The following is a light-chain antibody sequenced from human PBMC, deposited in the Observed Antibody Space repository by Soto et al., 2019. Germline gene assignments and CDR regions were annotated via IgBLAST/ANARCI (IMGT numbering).Light chain of an antibody. CDR1: SSNIGGNS. Sequence: QSVLTQPPSVSAAPGQKVTVSCSGISSNIGGNSVSWYQQLPGTAPKLLIYDDNKRPSGIPDRFSGSKSGTSATLGITGFQTGDEADYYCGSWDSSLSAYVFXTGTKGTVL. J-gene: IGLJ1*01. CDR2: DDN. V-gene: IGLV1-51*01. CDR3: GSWDSSLSAYV.